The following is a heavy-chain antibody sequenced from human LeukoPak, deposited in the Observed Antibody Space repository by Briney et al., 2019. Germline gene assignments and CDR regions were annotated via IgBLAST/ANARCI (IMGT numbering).Heavy chain of an antibody. V-gene: IGHV3-23*01. CDR1: GFTISSYA. D-gene: IGHD6-13*01. CDR3: AKPTGYSSSLPLRY. CDR2: ISGSGGST. Sequence: GGSLRLSCAASGFTISSYAMSWVRQAPGKGLEWVSAISGSGGSTYYADSVKGRFTISRDNSKNTLYLQMNSLRAEDTAVYYCAKPTGYSSSLPLRYWGQGTLVTVSS. J-gene: IGHJ4*02.